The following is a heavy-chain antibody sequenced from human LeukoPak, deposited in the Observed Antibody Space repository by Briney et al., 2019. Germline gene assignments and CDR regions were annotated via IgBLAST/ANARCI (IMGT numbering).Heavy chain of an antibody. V-gene: IGHV3-23*01. CDR1: GFTFSSYA. D-gene: IGHD1-26*01. CDR2: ISGSGGST. J-gene: IGHJ4*02. Sequence: GGSLRVSCAASGFTFSSYAMSWVRQAPGKGVEWVSAISGSGGSTYYADSVKGRFTISRDNSKNTLYLQMHSLRAEDTAVYYCAKYGSYTPMDYWGQGTLVTVSS. CDR3: AKYGSYTPMDY.